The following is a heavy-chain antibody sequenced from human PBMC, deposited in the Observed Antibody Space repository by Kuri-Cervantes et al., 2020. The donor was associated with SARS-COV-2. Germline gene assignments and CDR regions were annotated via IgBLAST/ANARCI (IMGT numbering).Heavy chain of an antibody. Sequence: KVSCKGSGYSFTSYWIGWVRQMPGKGLEWMGIIYPGDSDTRYSPSFQGQVTISADKSISTAYLQWSSLKASDTAMYYCARVPLSEAVAGYFDYWGQGTLVTVSS. CDR1: GYSFTSYW. CDR2: IYPGDSDT. D-gene: IGHD6-19*01. J-gene: IGHJ4*02. CDR3: ARVPLSEAVAGYFDY. V-gene: IGHV5-51*01.